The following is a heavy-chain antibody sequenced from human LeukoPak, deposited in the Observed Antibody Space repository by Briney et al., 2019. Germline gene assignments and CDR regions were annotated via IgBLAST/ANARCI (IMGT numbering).Heavy chain of an antibody. Sequence: SGESLRLSCAASGFTVSSNYMNWVRQAPGKGLEWVSVIYGGGNIYYADSVKGRFTISRDNSKNTLYLQMNSLRAEDTAVYYCAKSISVPGRRPEYYFDYWGQGTLVTVSS. D-gene: IGHD6-19*01. J-gene: IGHJ4*02. CDR1: GFTVSSNY. CDR3: AKSISVPGRRPEYYFDY. CDR2: IYGGGNI. V-gene: IGHV3-53*01.